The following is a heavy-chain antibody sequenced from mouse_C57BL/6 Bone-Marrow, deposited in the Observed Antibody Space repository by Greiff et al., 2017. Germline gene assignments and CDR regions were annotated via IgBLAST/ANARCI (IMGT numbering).Heavy chain of an antibody. CDR2: IRNKANNHAT. D-gene: IGHD1-1*01. CDR3: TSYYGSSYAWFAY. J-gene: IGHJ3*01. CDR1: GFTFSDAW. V-gene: IGHV6-6*01. Sequence: EVQLQESGGGLVQPGGSMKLSCAASGFTFSDAWMDWVRQSPEKGLEWVAEIRNKANNHATYYAESVKGRFTISRDDSKSSVYLQMNSLRAEDTGIYYCTSYYGSSYAWFAYWGQGTLVTVSA.